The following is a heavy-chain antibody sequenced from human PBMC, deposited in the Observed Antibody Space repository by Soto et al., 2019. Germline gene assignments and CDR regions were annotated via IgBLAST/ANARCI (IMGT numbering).Heavy chain of an antibody. CDR1: GVSFSGFA. V-gene: IGHV3-48*03. CDR2: ISDDGASI. J-gene: IGHJ4*02. CDR3: ARENSVQAWLHHFDH. D-gene: IGHD5-18*01. Sequence: PGGSLRLSCEASGVSFSGFAMNWVRQAPGRGLEWVSYISDDGASIYYADSLKGRFTISRDNAKNSLSLQMNNLRAEDTAVYYCARENSVQAWLHHFDHWGLGTLVTVSS.